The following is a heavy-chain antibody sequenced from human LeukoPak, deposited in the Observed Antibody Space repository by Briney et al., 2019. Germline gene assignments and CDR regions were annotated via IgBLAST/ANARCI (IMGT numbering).Heavy chain of an antibody. Sequence: GGSLRLSCVASGFTFSTYAIHWVRQAPGKGLEWVTLISSDGSNKYYADSVKGRFTISRDNSKNTLYLQMNSLRAEDTAVYYCAKGGQDNDYWGQGTLVTVSS. D-gene: IGHD2-15*01. J-gene: IGHJ4*02. V-gene: IGHV3-30-3*01. CDR2: ISSDGSNK. CDR1: GFTFSTYA. CDR3: AKGGQDNDY.